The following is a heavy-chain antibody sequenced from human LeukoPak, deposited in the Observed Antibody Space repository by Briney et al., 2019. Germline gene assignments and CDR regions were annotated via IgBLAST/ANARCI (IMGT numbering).Heavy chain of an antibody. J-gene: IGHJ4*02. CDR3: ARVWSWWPSFDY. CDR1: GGSISSGDYY. V-gene: IGHV4-30-4*08. CDR2: IYYSGST. D-gene: IGHD2-21*01. Sequence: SETLPLTCTVSGGSISSGDYYWSWIRQPPGKGLEWIGYIYYSGSTYYNPSLKSRVTISVDTSKNQFSLKLSSVTAADTAVYYCARVWSWWPSFDYWGQGTLVTVSS.